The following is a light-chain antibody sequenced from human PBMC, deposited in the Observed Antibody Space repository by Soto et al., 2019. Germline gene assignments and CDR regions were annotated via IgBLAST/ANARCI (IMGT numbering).Light chain of an antibody. CDR3: ATWDNSLGVVV. V-gene: IGLV1-51*01. CDR2: ETD. Sequence: VLTQPPSVSAAPGQEVTIACSGSNSNIGIDYVAWYQHLPGTAPKLVIYETDKRPSGIPDRFSGSKSGTSATLRITGLQTGDEADYYCATWDNSLGVVVFGGGTKVTVL. J-gene: IGLJ3*02. CDR1: NSNIGIDY.